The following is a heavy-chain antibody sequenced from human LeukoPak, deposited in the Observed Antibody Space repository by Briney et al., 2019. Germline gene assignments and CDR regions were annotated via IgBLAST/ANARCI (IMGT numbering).Heavy chain of an antibody. V-gene: IGHV3-23*01. Sequence: PGGSLRLSCAASGFTFSNYAMSWVRQAPGKGLEWVSAIRGGGSDTFYADSVKGRLTISRDNSKNTLSLQMNSLRAEDTAVYYCAKGASGYAGSTRGAFDYWGQGTLVTVSS. CDR1: GFTFSNYA. CDR3: AKGASGYAGSTRGAFDY. CDR2: IRGGGSDT. J-gene: IGHJ4*02. D-gene: IGHD5-12*01.